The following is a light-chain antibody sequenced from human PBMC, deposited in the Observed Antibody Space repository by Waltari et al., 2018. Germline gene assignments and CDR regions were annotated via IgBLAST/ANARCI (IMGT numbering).Light chain of an antibody. V-gene: IGKV1-33*01. CDR3: QQYDNLPLT. CDR1: QDISNY. J-gene: IGKJ4*01. CDR2: DAS. Sequence: DIQVTHSPSSLSASVGDRATVTCQASQDISNYLHWYQQKPGKAPKLLIYDASNLETGVPSRFSGSGSGTDFTFTISSLQPEDIATYYCQQYDNLPLTFGGGTKVVIK.